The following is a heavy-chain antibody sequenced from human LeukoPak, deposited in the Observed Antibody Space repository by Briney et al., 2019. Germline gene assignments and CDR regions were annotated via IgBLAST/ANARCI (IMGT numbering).Heavy chain of an antibody. J-gene: IGHJ4*02. CDR3: APPPIAATGS. CDR1: GFTFSNYA. Sequence: GGSLRLSCAASGFTFSNYAMHWARQAPGKGLEWVAVITYDGNNKYYADSVKGRFTISRDNAKKSLYLQMNSLRAEDTAVYYCAPPPIAATGSWGQGTLVTVSS. V-gene: IGHV3-30-3*01. D-gene: IGHD6-13*01. CDR2: ITYDGNNK.